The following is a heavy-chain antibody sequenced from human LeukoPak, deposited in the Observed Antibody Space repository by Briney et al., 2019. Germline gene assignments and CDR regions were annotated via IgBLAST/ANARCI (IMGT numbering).Heavy chain of an antibody. V-gene: IGHV4-39*07. CDR2: IYYSGNT. D-gene: IGHD1-1*01. J-gene: IGHJ4*02. CDR1: GGSISSSSYY. Sequence: SETLSLTCSVSGGSISSSSYYWGWIRQPPGKGLEWIGSIYYSGNTYNNPSLKSRVTVSVDTSKNQFSLKLSPVIEADTAVYCCARAYAGYASRFDYWGQGILVTVSS. CDR3: ARAYAGYASRFDY.